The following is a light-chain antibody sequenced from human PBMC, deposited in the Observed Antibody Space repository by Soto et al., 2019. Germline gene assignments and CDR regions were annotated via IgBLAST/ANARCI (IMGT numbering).Light chain of an antibody. CDR1: NSNIGSNT. CDR2: NNI. J-gene: IGLJ7*01. V-gene: IGLV1-44*01. CDR3: AAWDDSLDGHVV. Sequence: QPVLTQPPSASGTPGQKVTISCSGSNSNIGSNTVSWFQQLPGRAPKLLLYNNIYRPPGVPDRFSGSKSGTSVSLAISGLQSEDEAAYYCAAWDDSLDGHVVFGGGTQLTVL.